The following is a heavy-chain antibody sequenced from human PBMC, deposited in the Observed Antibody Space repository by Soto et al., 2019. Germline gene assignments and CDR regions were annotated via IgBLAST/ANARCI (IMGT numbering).Heavy chain of an antibody. CDR2: IKSKTDGGTT. CDR3: TTDFSPYYYYYYMDV. J-gene: IGHJ6*03. CDR1: GFTFSNAW. Sequence: GGSLRLSCAASGFTFSNAWMSWVRQAPGKGLEWVGRIKSKTDGGTTDYAAPVKGRFTISRDDSKNTLYLQMNSLKTEDTAVYYCTTDFSPYYYYYYMDVWGKGTTVTVSS. V-gene: IGHV3-15*01.